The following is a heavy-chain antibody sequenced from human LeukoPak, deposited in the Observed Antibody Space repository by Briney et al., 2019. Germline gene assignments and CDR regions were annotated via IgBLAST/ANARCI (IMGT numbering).Heavy chain of an antibody. CDR2: ISSSDGGT. CDR3: ARALPGTALAPSRWFDP. J-gene: IGHJ5*02. CDR1: GFTFSSYA. Sequence: GGSLRLSCAGSGFTFSSYAMAWVRQTPEKGLEWVAIISSSDGGTYYIDSVKGRFTISRDNAKNSLYLQMNSLRDEDTAVYYCARALPGTALAPSRWFDPWGQGTLVTVSS. D-gene: IGHD3-3*02. V-gene: IGHV3-23*01.